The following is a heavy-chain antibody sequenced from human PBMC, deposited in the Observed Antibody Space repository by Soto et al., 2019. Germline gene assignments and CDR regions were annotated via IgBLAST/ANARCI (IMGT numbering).Heavy chain of an antibody. CDR2: ISPTGEQR. D-gene: IGHD3-22*01. Sequence: PGGSLRLSCAASRFTFRNYGMSWVRQGPGKGLEWVSGISPTGEQRFYVDSVKGRFFISRDNSKNTLYLQMNSLRAEDTAVYYCAKVSSSYYDSSGYLDFWGQGTLVTVSS. CDR1: RFTFRNYG. CDR3: AKVSSSYYDSSGYLDF. V-gene: IGHV3-23*01. J-gene: IGHJ4*02.